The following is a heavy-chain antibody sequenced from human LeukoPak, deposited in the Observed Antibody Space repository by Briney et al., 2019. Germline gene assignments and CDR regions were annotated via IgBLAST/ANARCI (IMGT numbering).Heavy chain of an antibody. CDR2: INPKSGKT. CDR1: GYTFTSYD. Sequence: ASVKVSCKASGYTFTSYDINWVRQATGQGLEWMGWINPKSGKTGYAQKFQGRVTMTRNTSISTAYMELSSLRSEDTAVYYCARANPYSRWVYDFWGQGTLVTVSS. J-gene: IGHJ4*02. CDR3: ARANPYSRWVYDF. V-gene: IGHV1-8*01. D-gene: IGHD1-26*01.